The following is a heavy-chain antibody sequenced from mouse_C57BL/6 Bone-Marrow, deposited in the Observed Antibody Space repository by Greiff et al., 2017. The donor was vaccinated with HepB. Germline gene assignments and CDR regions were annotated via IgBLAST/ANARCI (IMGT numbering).Heavy chain of an antibody. CDR2: IDPANGNT. V-gene: IGHV14-3*01. J-gene: IGHJ4*01. CDR1: GFNIKNTY. CDR3: AKTPDYYGSSHYYAMDY. Sequence: EVQLVESVAELVRPGASVKLSCTASGFNIKNTYMHWVKQRPEQGLEWIGRIDPANGNTKYAPKFQGKATITADTSSNTAYRQLSSLTSEDTAIYYCAKTPDYYGSSHYYAMDYWGQGTSVTVSS. D-gene: IGHD1-1*01.